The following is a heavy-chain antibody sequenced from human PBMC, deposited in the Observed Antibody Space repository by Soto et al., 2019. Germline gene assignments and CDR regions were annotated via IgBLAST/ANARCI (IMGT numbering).Heavy chain of an antibody. D-gene: IGHD6-6*01. V-gene: IGHV3-23*01. J-gene: IGHJ4*02. Sequence: EVQLLESGGGLVQPGESLRLSCAASGFTFSSYAMSWVRQAPGKGLEWVSVISGSDDSTYYADSVKGRFTISRDNSKNRLYLQMNSLRAEDTAVDYCAKRSGSSTFDYWGQGTLVTVSS. CDR3: AKRSGSSTFDY. CDR1: GFTFSSYA. CDR2: ISGSDDST.